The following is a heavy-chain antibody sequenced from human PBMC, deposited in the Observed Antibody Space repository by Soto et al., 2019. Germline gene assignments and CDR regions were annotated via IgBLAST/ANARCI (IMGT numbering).Heavy chain of an antibody. V-gene: IGHV1-69*01. CDR2: IIPIYGTA. CDR1: GGTFSAYA. Sequence: QVQLVQSGAEVKKPGASVKVSCNASGGTFSAYAISWVRQSPGQGLEWMGGIIPIYGTAKKAQKFQGRVRITAAEYTGTGYMELSSLRSEDTAVYYCAGGRTATTVLAYWGQGTLVTVSS. CDR3: AGGRTATTVLAY. D-gene: IGHD4-17*01. J-gene: IGHJ4*02.